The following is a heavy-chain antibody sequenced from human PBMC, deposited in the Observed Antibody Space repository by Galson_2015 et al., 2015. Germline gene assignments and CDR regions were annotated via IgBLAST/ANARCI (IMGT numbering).Heavy chain of an antibody. V-gene: IGHV4-34*01. CDR2: INHSGST. J-gene: IGHJ4*02. CDR1: GGSFSGYY. Sequence: ETLSLTCAVYGGSFSGYYWSWIRQPPGKGLEWIGEINHSGSTNYNPSLKSRVTISVDTSKNQFSLKLSSVTAADTAVYYCARLADSAAGFDYWGQGTLVTVSS. CDR3: ARLADSAAGFDY. D-gene: IGHD6-13*01.